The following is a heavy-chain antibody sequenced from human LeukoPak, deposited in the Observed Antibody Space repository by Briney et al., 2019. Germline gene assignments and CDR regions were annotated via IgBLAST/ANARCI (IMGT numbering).Heavy chain of an antibody. V-gene: IGHV3-74*01. Sequence: PGGSLRLSCAASGFTFNSHWMYWVRHAPGKGLVWVSFINAAGGDTNYADSVKGRFTISRDNSKNTLYLQMNSLRAEDTAVYYCAKDLGYSSSFAPYFDYWGQGTLVTVSS. CDR2: INAAGGDT. CDR1: GFTFNSHW. CDR3: AKDLGYSSSFAPYFDY. D-gene: IGHD6-13*01. J-gene: IGHJ4*02.